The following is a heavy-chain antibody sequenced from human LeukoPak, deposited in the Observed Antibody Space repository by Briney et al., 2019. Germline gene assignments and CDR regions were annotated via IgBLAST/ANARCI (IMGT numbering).Heavy chain of an antibody. CDR2: IGASGGST. V-gene: IGHV3-23*01. CDR1: GFTFSSYA. J-gene: IGHJ4*02. CDR3: AKAEGYDILTGLDY. D-gene: IGHD3-9*01. Sequence: GGSLRLSCATSGFTFSSYAMSWVRQAPGKGLEWVSGIGASGGSTYYADSVKGRYTISRDNSKNTLYLQMNSLRTEDTAVYYCAKAEGYDILTGLDYWGQGTLVTVSS.